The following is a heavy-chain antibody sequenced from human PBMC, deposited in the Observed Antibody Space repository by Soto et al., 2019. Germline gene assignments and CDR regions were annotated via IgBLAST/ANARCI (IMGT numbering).Heavy chain of an antibody. J-gene: IGHJ6*02. CDR3: ARAASNFVVVAAAIKAPYYYYGMDV. CDR1: GCTISSSD. V-gene: IGHV4-4*02. Sequence: ETLCLTCAVSGCTISSSDWRWVRREPAGEGEGWIGDIYHSRSTNYNPSLKGRFTISVDKSKNQLSLKLNTLRAADTAVYYCARAASNFVVVAAAIKAPYYYYGMDVWGQGTTVTVSS. D-gene: IGHD2-2*02. CDR2: IYHSRST.